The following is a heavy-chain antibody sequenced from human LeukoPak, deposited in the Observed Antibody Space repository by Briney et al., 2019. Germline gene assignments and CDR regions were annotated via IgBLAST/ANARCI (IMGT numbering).Heavy chain of an antibody. CDR3: ARGAYYYED. CDR1: GYTVSSNY. Sequence: GGSLRLSCAASGYTVSSNYMSWVRQAPGKGLEWVSVLYSGGTTYYADSVKGRFTISRDNAKNSLYLQMNSLRAEDTAVYYCARGAYYYEDWGQGTLVTVSS. CDR2: LYSGGTT. J-gene: IGHJ4*02. D-gene: IGHD3-22*01. V-gene: IGHV3-53*01.